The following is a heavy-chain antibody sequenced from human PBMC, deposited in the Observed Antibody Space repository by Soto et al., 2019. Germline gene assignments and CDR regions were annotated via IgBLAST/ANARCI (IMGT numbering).Heavy chain of an antibody. CDR2: IYYSGST. CDR1: GGSISSGDYY. Sequence: SETLSLTCTVSGGSISSGDYYWSWIRQPPGKGLEWIGYIYYSGSTYYNPSLKSRVTISVDTSKNQFSLKLSSVTAADTAVYYCARDRGDINWFDPWGQGTLVTVYS. D-gene: IGHD3-9*01. CDR3: ARDRGDINWFDP. V-gene: IGHV4-30-4*01. J-gene: IGHJ5*02.